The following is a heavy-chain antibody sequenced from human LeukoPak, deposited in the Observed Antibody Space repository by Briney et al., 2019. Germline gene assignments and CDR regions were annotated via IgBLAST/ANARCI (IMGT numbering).Heavy chain of an antibody. J-gene: IGHJ4*02. CDR2: ISGDGSIT. CDR3: ARSQFDY. CDR1: GFAFSSYW. V-gene: IGHV3-74*01. Sequence: PGGSLRPSCATSGFAFSSYWMLWVRQAPGKGLVWVSRISGDGSITTYADSVKGRFTISRDNTKNILYLQMNSLRDEDTATYYCARSQFDYWGQGILVTVSS.